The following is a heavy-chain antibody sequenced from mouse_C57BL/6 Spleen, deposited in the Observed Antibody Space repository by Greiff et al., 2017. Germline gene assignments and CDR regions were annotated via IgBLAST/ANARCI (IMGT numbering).Heavy chain of an antibody. D-gene: IGHD1-1*01. CDR3: TRRGASTSVNYYAMDY. CDR1: GYTFTDYE. J-gene: IGHJ4*01. V-gene: IGHV1-15*01. CDR2: IDPETGGT. Sequence: VQLQQSGAELVRPGASVTLSCKASGYTFTDYEMHWVKQTPVHGLEWIGAIDPETGGTAYNQKFKGKAILTADKSSSTAYMELRSLTSEDSAVYYCTRRGASTSVNYYAMDYWGQGTSVTVSS.